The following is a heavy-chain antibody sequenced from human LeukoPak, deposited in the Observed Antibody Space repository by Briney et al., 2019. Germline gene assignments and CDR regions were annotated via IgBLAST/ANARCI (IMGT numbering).Heavy chain of an antibody. CDR1: GGSISSSSYY. CDR3: ARGRILYCSSTSCLSAFDI. V-gene: IGHV4-61*05. Sequence: PSETLSLTCTVSGGSISSSSYYWGWIRQPPGKGLEWIGYIYYSGSTNYNPSLKSRVTISVDTSKNQFSLKLSSVTAADTAVYYCARGRILYCSSTSCLSAFDIWGQGTMVTVSS. D-gene: IGHD2-2*01. J-gene: IGHJ3*02. CDR2: IYYSGST.